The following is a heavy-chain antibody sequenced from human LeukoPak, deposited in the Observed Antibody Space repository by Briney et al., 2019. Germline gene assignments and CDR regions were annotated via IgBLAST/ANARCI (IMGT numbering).Heavy chain of an antibody. CDR1: GGSFSGYY. V-gene: IGHV4-34*01. CDR2: INHSGST. Sequence: SETLSLTCAVYGGSFSGYYWSWIRQPPGKGLEWIGEINHSGSTSYNPSLKSRVTISVDTSKNQFSLKLSSVTAADTAVYYCARLVVRGVISRGWFDPWGQGTLVTVSS. D-gene: IGHD3-10*01. J-gene: IGHJ5*02. CDR3: ARLVVRGVISRGWFDP.